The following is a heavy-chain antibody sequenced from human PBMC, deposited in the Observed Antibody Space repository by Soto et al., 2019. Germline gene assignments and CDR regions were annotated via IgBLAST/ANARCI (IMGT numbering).Heavy chain of an antibody. Sequence: QVQLQESGPGLVKPSGTLSLTCAVSSGSISSSNWWSWVRQPPGKGLEWIGENYHSGSANYNPSLKSRVTISVDKSRNQFSLNLSSVTAADTAVYYCARLISGGSGYDFDNWGQGTLVTVSS. CDR3: ARLISGGSGYDFDN. D-gene: IGHD6-19*01. CDR2: NYHSGSA. CDR1: SGSISSSNW. J-gene: IGHJ4*02. V-gene: IGHV4-4*02.